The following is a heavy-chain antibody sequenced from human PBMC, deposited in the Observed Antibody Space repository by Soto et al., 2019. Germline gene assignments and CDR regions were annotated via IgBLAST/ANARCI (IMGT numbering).Heavy chain of an antibody. CDR2: IYYGGST. D-gene: IGHD3-22*01. CDR3: ARYYYDSSGYAADY. CDR1: GGSISSYY. Sequence: SETLSLTCTVSGGSISSYYWNWIRQPPGKGLEWIGYIYYGGSTNYNPSLKSRVTISVDTSKNQFSLKLSSVTAADTAVYYCARYYYDSSGYAADYWGQGTLVTVSS. J-gene: IGHJ4*02. V-gene: IGHV4-59*08.